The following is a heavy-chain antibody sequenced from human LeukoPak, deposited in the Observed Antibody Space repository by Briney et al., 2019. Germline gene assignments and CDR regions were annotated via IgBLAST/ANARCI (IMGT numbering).Heavy chain of an antibody. CDR3: ARDTSMIPVGGWFDP. J-gene: IGHJ5*02. CDR1: GGTFSSYA. V-gene: IGHV1-69*04. Sequence: GASVKVSCKASGGTFSSYAISWVRQAPGQGLEWMGRIIPILGIANYAQKFQGRVTITADKSTSTAYMELSSLRSEDTAVYYCARDTSMIPVGGWFDPWGQGTLVTVSS. D-gene: IGHD6-19*01. CDR2: IIPILGIA.